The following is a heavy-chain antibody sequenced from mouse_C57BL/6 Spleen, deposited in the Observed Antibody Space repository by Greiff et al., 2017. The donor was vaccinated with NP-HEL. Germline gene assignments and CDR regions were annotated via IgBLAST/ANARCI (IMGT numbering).Heavy chain of an antibody. Sequence: QVQLQQPGAELVKPGASVKLSCKASGYTFTSYWMHWVKQRPGQGLEWIGMIHPYSGSTNYNEKFKSKATLTVDKSSSTAYMQLSSLTSEDYAVYYCVRLLYWYFDVWGTGTTVTVSS. CDR2: IHPYSGST. J-gene: IGHJ1*03. D-gene: IGHD2-3*01. CDR1: GYTFTSYW. V-gene: IGHV1-64*01. CDR3: VRLLYWYFDV.